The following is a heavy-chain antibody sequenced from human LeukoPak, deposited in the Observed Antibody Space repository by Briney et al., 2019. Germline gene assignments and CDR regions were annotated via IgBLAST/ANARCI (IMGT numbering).Heavy chain of an antibody. CDR1: GFTFTSSG. D-gene: IGHD3-22*01. Sequence: GGTLRLSCSASGFTFTSSGMSWVRQAPGKGLEWVSAISGSGGSTYYADSVRGRLTISRDNSKNTLYLQMTSLRAEDTAVYYCASTGYYDSSGYYYFDYWGQGTLVTVSS. J-gene: IGHJ4*02. V-gene: IGHV3-23*01. CDR3: ASTGYYDSSGYYYFDY. CDR2: ISGSGGST.